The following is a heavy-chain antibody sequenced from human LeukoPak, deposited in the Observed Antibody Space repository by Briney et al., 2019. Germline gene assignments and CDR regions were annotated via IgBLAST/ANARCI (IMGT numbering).Heavy chain of an antibody. J-gene: IGHJ4*02. V-gene: IGHV4-39*01. CDR1: SGSISSSSYY. CDR3: ARLGLRFLEWLSRGVY. CDR2: IYYSGST. D-gene: IGHD3-3*01. Sequence: SETLSLTCTVSSGSISSSSYYWGWIRQPPGKGLEWIGSIYYSGSTYYNPSLKSRVTISVDTSKNQFSLKLSSVTAADTAVYYCARLGLRFLEWLSRGVYWGQGTLVTVSS.